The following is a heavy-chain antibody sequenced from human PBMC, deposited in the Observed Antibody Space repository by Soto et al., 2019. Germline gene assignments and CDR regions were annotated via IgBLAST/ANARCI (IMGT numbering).Heavy chain of an antibody. CDR1: GFTFSNPW. D-gene: IGHD2-15*01. J-gene: IGHJ4*02. Sequence: EVQLVDSGGGLVKPGGSLRLSCAASGFTFSNPWMNWVRQAPGKGLEWVGRIKSKTDGGTTDYAAPVKGRFTISRDDSQNTMSLQMDSLKLEGTAVYYCTEDLCYWGQGTLVTVSS. CDR3: TEDLCY. V-gene: IGHV3-15*07. CDR2: IKSKTDGGTT.